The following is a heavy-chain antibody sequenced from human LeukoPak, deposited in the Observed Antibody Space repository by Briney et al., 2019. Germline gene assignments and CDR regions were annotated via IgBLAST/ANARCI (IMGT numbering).Heavy chain of an antibody. V-gene: IGHV1-18*04. CDR3: ARDVPLWPPSYFDY. CDR2: ISAYNGNT. D-gene: IGHD2/OR15-2a*01. CDR1: GYTFTSYG. Sequence: GASVKVSCKASGYTFTSYGISWVRQAPGQGLEWMGGISAYNGNTNYAQKLQGRVTMTTDTSTSTAYMELRSLRSDDTAVYYCARDVPLWPPSYFDYWGQGTLVTVSS. J-gene: IGHJ4*02.